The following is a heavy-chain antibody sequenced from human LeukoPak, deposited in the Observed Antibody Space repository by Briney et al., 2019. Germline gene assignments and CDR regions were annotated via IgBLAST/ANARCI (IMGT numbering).Heavy chain of an antibody. CDR1: GFSLRSSE. V-gene: IGHV3-48*03. Sequence: GGSLRLSCEASGFSLRSSEMNWVRQAPGKGPEWVAHINSADNVEYYADSVRGRFTMSRDNAKDLLYLHLNSLRDEDTAVYYCARDTVNGPFVISLDLWGQGVLVSVSS. CDR3: ARDTVNGPFVISLDL. D-gene: IGHD2-8*01. J-gene: IGHJ5*02. CDR2: INSADNVE.